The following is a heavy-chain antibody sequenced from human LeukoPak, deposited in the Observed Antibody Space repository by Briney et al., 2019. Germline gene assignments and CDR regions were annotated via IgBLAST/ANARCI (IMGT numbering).Heavy chain of an antibody. Sequence: ASVRVSRKASGFSFSSYGFSWVRQAPGQGLEWMGWISAYNGKTNYAQKFQGRVTMTTDTSTTTVYMDLRSLRSDDTAVYFCARGGALTSFDSWGQGTLITVSS. CDR3: ARGGALTSFDS. CDR1: GFSFSSYG. CDR2: ISAYNGKT. J-gene: IGHJ4*02. V-gene: IGHV1-18*01. D-gene: IGHD1-26*01.